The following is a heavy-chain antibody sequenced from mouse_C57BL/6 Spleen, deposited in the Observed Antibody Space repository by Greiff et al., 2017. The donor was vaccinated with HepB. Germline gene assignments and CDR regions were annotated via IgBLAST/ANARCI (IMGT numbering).Heavy chain of an antibody. V-gene: IGHV2-9-1*01. J-gene: IGHJ4*01. CDR2: IWTGGGT. D-gene: IGHD1-1*01. CDR1: GFSLTSYA. Sequence: QVQLKESGPGLVAPSQSLSITCTVSGFSLTSYAISWVRQPPGKGLEWLGVIWTGGGTNYNSALKSRLSISKDNSKSQGFLKMNSLQTDDTARYYCARKWDYYEGENYYAMDYWGQGTSVTVSS. CDR3: ARKWDYYEGENYYAMDY.